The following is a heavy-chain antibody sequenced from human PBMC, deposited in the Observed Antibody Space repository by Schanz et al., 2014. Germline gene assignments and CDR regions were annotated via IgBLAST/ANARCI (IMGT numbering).Heavy chain of an antibody. J-gene: IGHJ3*01. V-gene: IGHV3-53*01. Sequence: EVQLVESGGGLIQPGGSLRLSCAVSGFTVSSNYMSWVRQAPGKGLEWVSTVYMSAASTRYADSVKGRFIISRDSSKNTLFLQMNSLRPEDTALYFCARDEGRDGYNLAFDVWGQGTLDTVSS. CDR1: GFTVSSNY. D-gene: IGHD5-12*01. CDR3: ARDEGRDGYNLAFDV. CDR2: VYMSAAST.